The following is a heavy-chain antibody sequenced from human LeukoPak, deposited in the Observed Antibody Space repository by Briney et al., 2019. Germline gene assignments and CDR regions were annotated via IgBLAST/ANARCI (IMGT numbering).Heavy chain of an antibody. V-gene: IGHV3-23*01. CDR2: ISGSGGST. J-gene: IGHJ4*02. Sequence: GGSLRLSCAASGFTFSSYAMSWVRQAPGKGLEWVSAISGSGGSTYYADSVKGRFTISRDNSKNTLYLQMNSLRAEDTAVYYCAKDPNTWTIRTALFDYWGQGTLVTVSS. CDR3: AKDPNTWTIRTALFDY. D-gene: IGHD1-1*01. CDR1: GFTFSSYA.